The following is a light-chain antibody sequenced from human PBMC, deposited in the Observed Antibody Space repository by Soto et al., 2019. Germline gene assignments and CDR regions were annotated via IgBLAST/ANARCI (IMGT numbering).Light chain of an antibody. CDR1: QSVSSSY. CDR2: GAS. CDR3: QQRSNWPGVT. J-gene: IGKJ2*01. V-gene: IGKV3D-20*02. Sequence: EIVLTQSPGTLSLSPGERATLSCRASQSVSSSYLAWYQQKPGQAPRLLIYGASNRATGIPDRFSGSGSGTDFTLTISRLEPEDFAVYYCQQRSNWPGVTFGQGTKLEIK.